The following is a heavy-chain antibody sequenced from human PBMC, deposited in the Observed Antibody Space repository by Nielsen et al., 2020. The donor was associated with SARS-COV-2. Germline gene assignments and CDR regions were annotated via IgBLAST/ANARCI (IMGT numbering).Heavy chain of an antibody. CDR3: ARDYYGDYLDGFDI. V-gene: IGHV4-59*01. CDR1: GASISSYH. J-gene: IGHJ3*02. Sequence: GSLRLSCTVSGASISSYHLRWVRQPPGTGLGWTGYVHESGTTNYNPSLKSRVTISLDPSKNQFFLKITSVTAADMAVYYCARDYYGDYLDGFDIWGQGTMVTVSS. CDR2: VHESGTT. D-gene: IGHD4-17*01.